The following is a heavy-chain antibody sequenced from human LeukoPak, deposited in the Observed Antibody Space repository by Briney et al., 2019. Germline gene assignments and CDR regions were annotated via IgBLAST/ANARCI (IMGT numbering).Heavy chain of an antibody. CDR2: MYWDDDK. CDR3: ASTIIAAAGTRYFDY. CDR1: GFSLSTSGVG. J-gene: IGHJ4*02. Sequence: SGPTLVKPTQTLTLTCTFSGFSLSTSGVGVGWIRQPPGKALEWLALMYWDDDKRYSPSLKSRLTITKDTSKNQVVLTMTNMDPVDTATYYCASTIIAAAGTRYFDYWGQGTLVTVSS. V-gene: IGHV2-5*02. D-gene: IGHD6-13*01.